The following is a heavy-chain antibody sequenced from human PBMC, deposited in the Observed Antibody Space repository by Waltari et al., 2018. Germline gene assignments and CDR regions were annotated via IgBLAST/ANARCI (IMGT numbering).Heavy chain of an antibody. CDR2: ISYDGSNK. Sequence: QVQLVESGGGVVQPGRSLRLSCAASGFTFSSYGMHWVRQAPGKGLEWVAVISYDGSNKYYADSVKGRFTISRDNSKNTLYLQMNSLRAEDTAVYYCAKAPSTVLNWFDPWGQGTLVTVSS. J-gene: IGHJ5*02. CDR1: GFTFSSYG. V-gene: IGHV3-30*18. CDR3: AKAPSTVLNWFDP. D-gene: IGHD4-4*01.